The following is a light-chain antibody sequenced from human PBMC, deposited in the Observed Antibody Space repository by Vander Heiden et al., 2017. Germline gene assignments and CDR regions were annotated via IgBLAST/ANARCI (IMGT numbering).Light chain of an antibody. CDR2: RAS. V-gene: IGKV3-15*01. CDR1: QSVRNN. J-gene: IGKJ3*01. Sequence: EIVITQSPGTLSVSPGERATLPCRASQSVRNNLAWYQQRPGQAPRLRIYRASTRATGIPARLSGSGSGTEFTLSISSLQSEDFAVYYCQQYDDWPGFTFGPGTTVDIK. CDR3: QQYDDWPGFT.